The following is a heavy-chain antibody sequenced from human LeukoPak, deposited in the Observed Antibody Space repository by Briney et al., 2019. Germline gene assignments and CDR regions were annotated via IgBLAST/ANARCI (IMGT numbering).Heavy chain of an antibody. CDR2: INHSGST. Sequence: PSETLSLTCAVYGGSFSGYYWSWIRQPPGKGLEWIGEINHSGSTNYNPSLKSRVTISIDTSKNQFSLKLSSVTAADTAVYYCARRRNSSSWYGRFVYAFDIWGQGTMVTVSS. CDR3: ARRRNSSSWYGRFVYAFDI. V-gene: IGHV4-34*01. CDR1: GGSFSGYY. J-gene: IGHJ3*02. D-gene: IGHD6-13*01.